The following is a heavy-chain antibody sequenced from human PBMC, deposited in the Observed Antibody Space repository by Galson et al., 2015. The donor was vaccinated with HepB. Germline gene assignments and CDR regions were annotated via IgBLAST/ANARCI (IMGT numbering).Heavy chain of an antibody. D-gene: IGHD1-26*01. J-gene: IGHJ5*02. Sequence: SLRLSCAASGFTFRNYAMSWVRQAPGQGLEWVSTITNVGSTYYADSVKGRFTISRDNSKSTLYLQMNSLRAEDTAVYYFAKTLIVPTKNWFDPWAQGTLVTVSS. V-gene: IGHV3-23*01. CDR1: GFTFRNYA. CDR3: AKTLIVPTKNWFDP. CDR2: ITNVGST.